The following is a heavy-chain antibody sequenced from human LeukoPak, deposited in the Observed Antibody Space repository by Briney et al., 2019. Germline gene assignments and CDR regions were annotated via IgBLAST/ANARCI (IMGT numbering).Heavy chain of an antibody. CDR3: ATSIIDLDY. J-gene: IGHJ4*02. V-gene: IGHV4-34*01. D-gene: IGHD3-10*01. CDR1: GGSFSGYY. CDR2: INHSGST. Sequence: PSETLSLTCAVYGGSFSGYYWSWIRQPPGEGLEWIGEINHSGSTNYNPSLKSRVTISVDTSKNQFSLKLSSVTAADTAVYYCATSIIDLDYWGQGTLVTVSS.